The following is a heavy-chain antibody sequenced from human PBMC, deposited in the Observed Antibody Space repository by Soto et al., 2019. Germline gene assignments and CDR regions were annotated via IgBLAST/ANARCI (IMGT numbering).Heavy chain of an antibody. Sequence: GASVKVSCKASGGTFSSYAISWVRQAPGQGLEWMGGIIPIFGTANYAQKFQGRVTITADKSTSTAYMELSSLRSEDTAVYYCASPPPVDTAMVTPFHYYGMDLWGQGTTVTVSS. CDR1: GGTFSSYA. J-gene: IGHJ6*02. D-gene: IGHD5-18*01. V-gene: IGHV1-69*06. CDR3: ASPPPVDTAMVTPFHYYGMDL. CDR2: IIPIFGTA.